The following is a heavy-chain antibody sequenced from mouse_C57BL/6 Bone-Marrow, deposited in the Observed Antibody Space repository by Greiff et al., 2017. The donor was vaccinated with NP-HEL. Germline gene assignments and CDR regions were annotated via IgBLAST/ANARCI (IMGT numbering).Heavy chain of an antibody. J-gene: IGHJ4*01. CDR1: GYTFTSYW. Sequence: QVQLQQPGAELVKPGASVKMSCKASGYTFTSYWITWVKQRPGQGLEWIGDIYPGSGSTNYNEKFQSKATLTVDTSSSTAYMQLSSLTSEDSAVYYCARSEILRPYYAMDYWGQGTSVTVSS. CDR2: IYPGSGST. CDR3: ARSEILRPYYAMDY. V-gene: IGHV1-55*01. D-gene: IGHD1-1*01.